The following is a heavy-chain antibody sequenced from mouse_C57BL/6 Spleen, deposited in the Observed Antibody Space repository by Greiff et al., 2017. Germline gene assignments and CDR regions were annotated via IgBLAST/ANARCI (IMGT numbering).Heavy chain of an antibody. Sequence: QVQLQQSGAELAKPGASVKLSCKASGYTFTSYWMHWVKQRPGQGLEWIGYINPSSGYTKYNQKFKDQATLTADKSSSTAYMQLSSLTYEDSAVYYCARAGPTTVVATGYFDVWGTGTTVTVSS. J-gene: IGHJ1*03. CDR1: GYTFTSYW. D-gene: IGHD1-1*01. V-gene: IGHV1-7*01. CDR3: ARAGPTTVVATGYFDV. CDR2: INPSSGYT.